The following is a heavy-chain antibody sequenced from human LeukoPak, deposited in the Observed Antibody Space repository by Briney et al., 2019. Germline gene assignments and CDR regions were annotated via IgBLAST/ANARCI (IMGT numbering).Heavy chain of an antibody. CDR3: ARDTSGIVLMVYGIPFDY. CDR2: ISAYNGNT. CDR1: GYTSTSYG. V-gene: IGHV1-18*01. J-gene: IGHJ4*02. Sequence: ASVKVSCKASGYTSTSYGISWVRQAPGQGLEWMGWISAYNGNTNYAQKLQGRVTMTTDTSTSTAYMELRSLRSDDTAVYYCARDTSGIVLMVYGIPFDYWGQGTLVTVSS. D-gene: IGHD2-8*01.